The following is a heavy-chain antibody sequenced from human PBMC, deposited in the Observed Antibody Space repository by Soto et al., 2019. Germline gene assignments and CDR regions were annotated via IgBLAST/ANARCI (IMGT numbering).Heavy chain of an antibody. D-gene: IGHD1-20*01. J-gene: IGHJ4*02. CDR1: GFTFNGYW. Sequence: PGGSVRLSCAASGFTFNGYWMNWVGQAPGKGLEWVASISEDGSEKYLADSLKGRFTISRDNARDSLYLQMNSLRAEDTAVYYCARDRGYNAFDYWGQGALVTVSS. CDR3: ARDRGYNAFDY. CDR2: ISEDGSEK. V-gene: IGHV3-7*01.